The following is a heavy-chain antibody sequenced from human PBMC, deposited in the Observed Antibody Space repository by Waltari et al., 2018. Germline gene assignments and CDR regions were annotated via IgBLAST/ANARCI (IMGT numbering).Heavy chain of an antibody. CDR3: ARDRGIAVADFDY. D-gene: IGHD6-19*01. Sequence: EVQLVESGGGLIQPGGSLRLSCAASGFTVSSNYMSWVRQAPGKGLEWVSVIYSGGSTYYADSVKGRFTISRDNSKNTLYLQMNSLRAEDTAVYYCARDRGIAVADFDYWGQGTLVTVSS. CDR1: GFTVSSNY. V-gene: IGHV3-53*01. CDR2: IYSGGST. J-gene: IGHJ4*02.